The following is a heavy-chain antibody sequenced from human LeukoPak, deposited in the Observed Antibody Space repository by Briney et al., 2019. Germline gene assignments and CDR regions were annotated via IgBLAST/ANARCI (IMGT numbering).Heavy chain of an antibody. CDR1: GFTFRASG. CDR2: ISGSGVST. V-gene: IGHV3-23*01. D-gene: IGHD5-18*01. CDR3: AKEYGYTYGEFDY. J-gene: IGHJ4*02. Sequence: GGSLRLSCAASGFTFRASGMSWVRQAPGKGLEWVSAISGSGVSTYYADSVKGRFTISRDNSKNTLYLQMNSLRAEDTAVYYCAKEYGYTYGEFDYWGQGTLVTVSS.